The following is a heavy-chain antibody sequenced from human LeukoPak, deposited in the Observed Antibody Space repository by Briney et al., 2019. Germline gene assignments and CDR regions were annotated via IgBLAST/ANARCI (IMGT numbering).Heavy chain of an antibody. V-gene: IGHV1-18*04. J-gene: IGHJ4*02. CDR2: ISTYNGDT. CDR3: ARDRVAPAPVPSDY. Sequence: ASVKVSCKASGYTFTRYGISWVRRAPGQGLEWMGWISTYNGDTNYAQKFQGRVTMTRDTSTNTAYMELRSLRSDDTAIYYCARDRVAPAPVPSDYWGQGTLVTVSS. D-gene: IGHD2-15*01. CDR1: GYTFTRYG.